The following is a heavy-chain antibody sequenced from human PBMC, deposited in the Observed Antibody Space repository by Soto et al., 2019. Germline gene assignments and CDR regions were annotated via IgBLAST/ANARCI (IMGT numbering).Heavy chain of an antibody. CDR3: ARVMLYYDFWSGYYSNWFDP. J-gene: IGHJ5*02. D-gene: IGHD3-3*01. CDR1: GGSFSGYY. Sequence: SETLSLTCAVYGGSFSGYYWSWIRQPPGKGLEWIGEINHSGSTNYNPSLKSRVTISVDTSKNQFSLKLSSVTAADTAVYYCARVMLYYDFWSGYYSNWFDPWGQGTLVTVSS. CDR2: INHSGST. V-gene: IGHV4-34*01.